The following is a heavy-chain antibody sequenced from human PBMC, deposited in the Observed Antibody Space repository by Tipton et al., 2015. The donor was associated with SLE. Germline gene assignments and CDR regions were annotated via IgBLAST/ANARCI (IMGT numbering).Heavy chain of an antibody. CDR1: GFTFRDAW. J-gene: IGHJ3*01. V-gene: IGHV3-15*01. CDR3: TTDPISMIVPDAFDV. D-gene: IGHD3-22*01. CDR2: IKSKTDGGTT. Sequence: QLVQSGGGLVRPGGSLRLSCAASGFTFRDAWMNWVRQAPGRGLEWVGRIKSKTDGGTTDYAAPVKGRFTISRDDSRNTLYLQLHSLKTEDAAVYYCTTDPISMIVPDAFDVWGQGTMVTVSS.